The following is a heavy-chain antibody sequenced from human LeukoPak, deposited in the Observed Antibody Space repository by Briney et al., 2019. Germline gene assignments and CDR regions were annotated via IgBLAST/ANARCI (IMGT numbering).Heavy chain of an antibody. CDR1: GYTLTELS. CDR3: ATNGQRWQSIDDILTGSHGGDYFDY. J-gene: IGHJ4*02. V-gene: IGHV1-24*01. CDR2: FDPEDGET. D-gene: IGHD3-9*01. Sequence: ASVKVSCKVSGYTLTELSMHWVRQALGKGLEWMGGFDPEDGETIYAQKFQGRVTMTEDTSTDTAYMELSSLRSEDTAVYYCATNGQRWQSIDDILTGSHGGDYFDYWGQGTLVTVSS.